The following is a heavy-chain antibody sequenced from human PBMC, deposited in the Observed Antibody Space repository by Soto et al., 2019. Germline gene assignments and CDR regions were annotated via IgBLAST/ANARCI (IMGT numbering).Heavy chain of an antibody. CDR3: AKGGDYGGRYFDY. CDR2: ISYDGSNK. CDR1: GFTCSSYG. J-gene: IGHJ4*02. V-gene: IGHV3-30*18. D-gene: IGHD4-17*01. Sequence: QVPLVESGGGVVQPGRSLRLSCAASGFTCSSYGMHWVRQAPGKGLVWVAVISYDGSNKYYADSVKGRFTITRYNSKNTLYLQMNSLRDEDTAVYYGAKGGDYGGRYFDYWGQGTLVTVSS.